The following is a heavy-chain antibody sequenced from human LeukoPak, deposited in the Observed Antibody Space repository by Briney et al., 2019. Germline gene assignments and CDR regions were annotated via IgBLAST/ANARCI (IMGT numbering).Heavy chain of an antibody. D-gene: IGHD3-22*01. CDR1: GFTFSSYS. V-gene: IGHV3-21*01. Sequence: GGSLRLSCAASGFTFSSYSMNWVRQAPGKGLEWVSSISSSSSYIYYADSVKGRFTISRDNSKNTLYLQMNSLRAEDTAVYYCARDTSTHYYDSSGQPYWGQGTLVTVSS. CDR3: ARDTSTHYYDSSGQPY. J-gene: IGHJ4*02. CDR2: ISSSSSYI.